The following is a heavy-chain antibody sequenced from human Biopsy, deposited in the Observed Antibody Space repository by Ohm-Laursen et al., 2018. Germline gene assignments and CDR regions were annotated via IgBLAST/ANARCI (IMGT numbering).Heavy chain of an antibody. Sequence: SDTLSLTCVVTYGSISGRFWSWIRQAPGKGLEWIGYVYYNGNTNYSPSLKSRATISLDTSKDRFSLKLTSVTAADTAVYYCARHIGSSREWAFDIWGRGTMVTVSS. CDR1: YGSISGRF. V-gene: IGHV4-59*08. D-gene: IGHD3-3*01. CDR3: ARHIGSSREWAFDI. J-gene: IGHJ3*02. CDR2: VYYNGNT.